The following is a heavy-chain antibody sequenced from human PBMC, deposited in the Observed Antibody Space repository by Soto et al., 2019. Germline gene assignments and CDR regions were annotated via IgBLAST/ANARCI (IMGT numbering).Heavy chain of an antibody. D-gene: IGHD3-22*01. CDR3: ARPNADSRKNWFDP. CDR1: GFTFSSYA. J-gene: IGHJ5*02. Sequence: QVQLVESGGGVVQPGRSLRLSCAASGFTFSSYAMHWVRQALGKGLEWVAVISYDGSNKYYADSVKGRFTISRDNSKNTLYLQMNSLRAEDTAVYYCARPNADSRKNWFDPWGQGTLVTVSS. CDR2: ISYDGSNK. V-gene: IGHV3-30-3*01.